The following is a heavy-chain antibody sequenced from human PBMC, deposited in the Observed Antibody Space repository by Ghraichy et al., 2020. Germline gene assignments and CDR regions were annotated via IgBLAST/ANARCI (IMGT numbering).Heavy chain of an antibody. D-gene: IGHD2-15*01. CDR3: AKSWGYCSGGACPPYNWFDP. CDR1: GFTFSSYA. CDR2: IGSSGGST. J-gene: IGHJ5*02. V-gene: IGHV3-23*01. Sequence: LSLTCAASGFTFSSYAMSWVRQAPGKGLEWVSTIGSSGGSTYHADSVKGRFTVSRDNSKNTLFMQMSSLRAEDTALYYCAKSWGYCSGGACPPYNWFDPSAQGTLVTVSS.